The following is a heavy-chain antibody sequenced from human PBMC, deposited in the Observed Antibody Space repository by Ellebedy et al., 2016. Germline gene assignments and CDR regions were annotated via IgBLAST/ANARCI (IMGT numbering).Heavy chain of an antibody. CDR3: ARFTRRYPSDY. CDR2: INSQINAM. CDR1: GFTFSTYA. D-gene: IGHD1-1*01. V-gene: IGHV3-48*04. J-gene: IGHJ4*02. Sequence: GESLKISXAASGFTFSTYAMNWVRQAPGKGLEWVSYINSQINAMYYADSVRGRFTISRDNAKNSLYLQMNSLRAEDTAVYYCARFTRRYPSDYWGQGTLVTVSS.